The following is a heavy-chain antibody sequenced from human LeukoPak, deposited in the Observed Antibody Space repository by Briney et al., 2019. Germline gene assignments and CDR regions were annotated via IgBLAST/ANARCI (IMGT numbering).Heavy chain of an antibody. CDR1: GGSISSGGYY. J-gene: IGHJ4*02. CDR3: ARGGRAAIGY. V-gene: IGHV4-31*03. D-gene: IGHD2-2*01. CDR2: IYYSGST. Sequence: ASQTLSLTCTVSGGSISSGGYYWSWIRQHPGKGLEWIGYIYYSGSTYYNPSLRSRVTISVDTSKNQFSLKLSSVTAADTAVYYCARGGRAAIGYWGQGTLVTVSS.